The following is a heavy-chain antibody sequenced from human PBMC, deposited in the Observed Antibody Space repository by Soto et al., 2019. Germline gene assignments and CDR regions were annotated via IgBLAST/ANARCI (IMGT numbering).Heavy chain of an antibody. CDR3: ASNPSSHDSGAPWGFDN. D-gene: IGHD3-22*01. J-gene: IGHJ4*02. CDR2: IDQSGSN. CDR1: GGSMSSYY. Sequence: TLSLTCTVSGGSMSSYYWSWIRQPPGKGLEWIGYIDQSGSNNYNPSLESRVTISINRPKNHFSLNLRSVTAVDTAVYYCASNPSSHDSGAPWGFDNWGQGTLVTVSS. V-gene: IGHV4-59*01.